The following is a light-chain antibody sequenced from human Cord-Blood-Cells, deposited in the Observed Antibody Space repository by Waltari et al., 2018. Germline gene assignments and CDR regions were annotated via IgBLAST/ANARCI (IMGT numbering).Light chain of an antibody. CDR2: EVS. CDR1: SSDVGGYNY. J-gene: IGLJ2*01. Sequence: QSALTQPASVSGPPGQSITISCTGPSSDVGGYNYVSWYQQHPGKAPKLMIYEVSNRPSGVSNRFSGSKSGNTASLTISGLQAEDEADYYCSSYTSSSTVVFGGGTKLTVL. CDR3: SSYTSSSTVV. V-gene: IGLV2-14*01.